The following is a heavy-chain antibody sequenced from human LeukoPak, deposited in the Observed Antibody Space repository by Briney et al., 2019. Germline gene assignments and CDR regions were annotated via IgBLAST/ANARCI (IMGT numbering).Heavy chain of an antibody. CDR2: INNDGRST. J-gene: IGHJ4*02. CDR1: GFAFSTYT. CDR3: ARDLGPVDTAMR. D-gene: IGHD5-18*01. V-gene: IGHV3-74*01. Sequence: GGSLRLSCAASGFAFSTYTIHWVRQVPGKGLMWVSRINNDGRSTTYADSVKGRFTISRDNAKNSLYLQMNSLRAEDTAVYYCARDLGPVDTAMRWGQGTLVTVSS.